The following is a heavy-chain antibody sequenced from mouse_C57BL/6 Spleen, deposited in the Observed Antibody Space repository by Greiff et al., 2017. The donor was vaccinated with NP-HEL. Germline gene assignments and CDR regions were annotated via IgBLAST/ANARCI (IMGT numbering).Heavy chain of an antibody. V-gene: IGHV1-59*01. CDR1: GYTFTSYW. J-gene: IGHJ2*01. CDR2: IDPSDSYS. CDR3: ATYDGFSYYFDY. D-gene: IGHD2-3*01. Sequence: QVQLKQPGAELVRPGTSVKLSCKASGYTFTSYWMHWVKQRPGQGLEWIGVIDPSDSYSNDNQKFKGKATLTVDTSSSTAYMQLSSLTSEDSAVYYCATYDGFSYYFDYWGQGTTLTVSS.